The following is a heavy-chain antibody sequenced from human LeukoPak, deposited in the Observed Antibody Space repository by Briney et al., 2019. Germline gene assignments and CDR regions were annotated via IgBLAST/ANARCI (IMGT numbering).Heavy chain of an antibody. J-gene: IGHJ5*02. CDR2: IYYSGST. V-gene: IGHV4-39*01. CDR1: GGSISSSSYY. CDR3: ARHSYYDSSGYYYPTWFDP. D-gene: IGHD3-22*01. Sequence: SETLSLTCTVSGGSISSSSYYWGWIRQPPGKGLEWIGSIYYSGSTYYNPSLKSRVTISVDTSKNQFSLKLSSVTAADTAVYYCARHSYYDSSGYYYPTWFDPWGQGTLVTVSS.